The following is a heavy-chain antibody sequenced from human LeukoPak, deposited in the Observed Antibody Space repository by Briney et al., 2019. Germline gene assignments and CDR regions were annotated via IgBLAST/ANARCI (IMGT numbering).Heavy chain of an antibody. CDR2: ISSSGSTI. CDR3: ARVSEDYYYYYMDV. Sequence: PGGSLRLSCAASGFTFSSYEMNWVRQAPGKGLEWVSYISSSGSTIYYADSVKGRFTISRDNAKNSLYLQMNSLRAEDTAVYYCARVSEDYYYYYMDVWGKGTTVTISS. J-gene: IGHJ6*03. CDR1: GFTFSSYE. V-gene: IGHV3-48*03.